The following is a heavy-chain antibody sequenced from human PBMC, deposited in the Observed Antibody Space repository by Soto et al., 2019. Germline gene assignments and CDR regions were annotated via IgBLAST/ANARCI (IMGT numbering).Heavy chain of an antibody. Sequence: GASVKVSCKASGYTFTSYGISWVRQAPGQGLEWMGWISAYNGNTNYAQKLQGRVTMTTDTSTSTAYMELRSLRSDDTAVYYCARSGSSGWHYYYNGTDVWGKGTTGTVSS. CDR1: GYTFTSYG. D-gene: IGHD6-19*01. V-gene: IGHV1-18*01. CDR2: ISAYNGNT. J-gene: IGHJ6*04. CDR3: ARSGSSGWHYYYNGTDV.